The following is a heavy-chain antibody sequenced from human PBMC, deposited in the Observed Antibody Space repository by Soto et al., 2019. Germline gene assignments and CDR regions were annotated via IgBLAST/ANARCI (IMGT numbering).Heavy chain of an antibody. CDR1: GFTFSSYA. V-gene: IGHV3-23*01. CDR3: ASSGRGSGALDAFDI. J-gene: IGHJ3*02. CDR2: ISGSGGST. Sequence: EVQLLESGGGLVQPGGSLRLSYAASGFTFSSYAMSWVRQAPGKGLEWVSAISGSGGSTYYADSVKGRFTISRDNSKNTLYLQMNSLRAEDTAVYYCASSGRGSGALDAFDIWGQGTMVTVSS. D-gene: IGHD3-10*01.